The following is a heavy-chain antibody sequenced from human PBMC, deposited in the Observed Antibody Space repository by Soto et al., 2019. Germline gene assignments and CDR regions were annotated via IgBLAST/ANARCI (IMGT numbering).Heavy chain of an antibody. V-gene: IGHV3-21*01. CDR2: ISSSGTYI. CDR3: ASKRLYFYGLDV. Sequence: GGSLRLSCAASGFPFSSFGLNWVRQAPGKGLEWVSSISSSGTYIFYADSVKGRFTISRDNSKNTLYLQMTSLRAEDTAVYYCASKRLYFYGLDVWGQGTTVTVSS. CDR1: GFPFSSFG. J-gene: IGHJ6*02.